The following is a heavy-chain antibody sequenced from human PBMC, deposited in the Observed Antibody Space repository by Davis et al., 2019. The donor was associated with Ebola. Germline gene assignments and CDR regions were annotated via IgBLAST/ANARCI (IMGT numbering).Heavy chain of an antibody. V-gene: IGHV3-74*01. CDR2: INSDGSST. Sequence: GESLKISCAASGFPFSSYWMHWVRQAPGKGLGRVSRINSDGSSTSYADSVKGRFTISRDNAKNTLYLQMNSLRAEDTAVYYCARDIAARPNYYYGMDVWGQGTTVTVSS. J-gene: IGHJ6*02. CDR1: GFPFSSYW. D-gene: IGHD6-6*01. CDR3: ARDIAARPNYYYGMDV.